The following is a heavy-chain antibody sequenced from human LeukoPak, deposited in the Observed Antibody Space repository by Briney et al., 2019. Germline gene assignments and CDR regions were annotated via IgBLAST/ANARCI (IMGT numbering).Heavy chain of an antibody. Sequence: ASVKVSCKASGYTFTDYYIHWVRQAPGQGLEWVGRINPNSGSTNYAQKFQGRVTMTRDTSISTLYMELSRLTFDDTAVYYCTRDRGTTYASDIWGQGTMVIVSS. CDR3: TRDRGTTYASDI. V-gene: IGHV1-2*06. J-gene: IGHJ3*02. D-gene: IGHD4-17*01. CDR2: INPNSGST. CDR1: GYTFTDYY.